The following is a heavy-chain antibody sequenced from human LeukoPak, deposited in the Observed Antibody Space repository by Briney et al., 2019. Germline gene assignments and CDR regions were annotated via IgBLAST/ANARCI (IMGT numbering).Heavy chain of an antibody. CDR1: GGSISSYY. CDR2: IYYSGST. V-gene: IGHV4-59*01. D-gene: IGHD6-13*01. CDR3: AREGVSAAAGRTLQK. Sequence: SETLSLTCTVSGGSISSYYWSWIRQPPGKGLEWIGYIYYSGSTNYNPSLKSRVTISVDTSKNQFSLKLSSVTAADTAVYYCAREGVSAAAGRTLQKWGQGTLVTVSS. J-gene: IGHJ4*02.